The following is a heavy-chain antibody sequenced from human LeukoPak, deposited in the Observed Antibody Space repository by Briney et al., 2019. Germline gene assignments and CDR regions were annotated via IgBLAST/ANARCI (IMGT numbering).Heavy chain of an antibody. J-gene: IGHJ4*02. CDR1: GFTFGDYA. CDR2: IRSKAYGGTT. Sequence: PGGSLRLSCTASGFTFGDYAMSWFRQAPGKGLEWVGFIRSKAYGGTTEYAASVKGRFTISRDDSKSIAYLQMNSLKTEDTAVYYCTTPLVENVDTAMGRWGQGTLVTVSS. V-gene: IGHV3-49*03. CDR3: TTPLVENVDTAMGR. D-gene: IGHD5-18*01.